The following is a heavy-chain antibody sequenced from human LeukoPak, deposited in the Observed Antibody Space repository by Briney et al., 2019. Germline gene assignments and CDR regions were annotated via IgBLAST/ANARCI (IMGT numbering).Heavy chain of an antibody. Sequence: ASVKVSCKVSGYTLTELSLHWVRQAPGQGLGWMGGFDPGDDEVVYAQKFQGRVNMTEDTSTDTAYMELSRLRSEDTAVYYCARTRADNYDDPFDMWGRGTLVIVSS. CDR3: ARTRADNYDDPFDM. D-gene: IGHD4-11*01. CDR1: GYTLTELS. J-gene: IGHJ3*02. CDR2: FDPGDDEV. V-gene: IGHV1-24*01.